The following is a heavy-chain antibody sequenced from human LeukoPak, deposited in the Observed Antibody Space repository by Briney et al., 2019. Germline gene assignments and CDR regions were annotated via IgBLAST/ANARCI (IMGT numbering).Heavy chain of an antibody. J-gene: IGHJ6*02. Sequence: PGGSLRLYCAASGFTFSSYAMNWVRQAPGKGLEWVSSISGGSSYIFYADSMKGRFTISRDNAKNSLYLQMSSLRAEDTAVYYCARGPNCSGGTCYSNYHYYGMDIWGQGTTVTVSS. D-gene: IGHD2-15*01. CDR3: ARGPNCSGGTCYSNYHYYGMDI. V-gene: IGHV3-21*06. CDR1: GFTFSSYA. CDR2: ISGGSSYI.